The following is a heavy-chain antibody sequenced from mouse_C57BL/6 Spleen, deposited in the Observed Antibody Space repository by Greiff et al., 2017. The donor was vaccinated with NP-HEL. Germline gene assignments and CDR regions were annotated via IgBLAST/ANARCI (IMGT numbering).Heavy chain of an antibody. J-gene: IGHJ4*01. CDR2: IWGDGST. CDR3: ATYDGYYVGYAMDY. Sequence: VKLVESGPGLVAPSQSLSITCTVSGFSLTSYGVSWVRQPPGQGLEWLGVIWGDGSTNYHSALISRLSISKDNSKSQVFLKLNSLQTDDTATYYCATYDGYYVGYAMDYWGQGTSVTVSS. V-gene: IGHV2-3*01. CDR1: GFSLTSYG. D-gene: IGHD2-3*01.